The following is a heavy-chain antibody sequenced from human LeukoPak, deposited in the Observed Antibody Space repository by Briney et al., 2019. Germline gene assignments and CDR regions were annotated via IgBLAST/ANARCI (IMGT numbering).Heavy chain of an antibody. J-gene: IGHJ4*02. Sequence: SETLSLTCTVSGGSISSSSYYWGWIRQPPGKGLEWIGSIYYSGSTYYNPSLKSRVTISVDTSKNQFSLQLNSVTPEDTAVYYCARAPSGSYGYFEYWGQGTLVTVSS. D-gene: IGHD1-26*01. CDR3: ARAPSGSYGYFEY. CDR1: GGSISSSSYY. CDR2: IYYSGST. V-gene: IGHV4-39*07.